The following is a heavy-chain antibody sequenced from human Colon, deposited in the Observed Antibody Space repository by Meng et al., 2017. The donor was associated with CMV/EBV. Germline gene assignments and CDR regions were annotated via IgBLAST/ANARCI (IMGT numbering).Heavy chain of an antibody. D-gene: IGHD5-18*01. CDR3: AVQPCYDGYCYFDY. J-gene: IGHJ4*02. CDR2: IYIRGGT. Sequence: QVQRQGSAPGLVKPSEPLSLTCTVTGVSFSHYYWSWIRQPAGKGPEWIGRIYIRGGTNYNPSLKSRVTMSVDTSKNQFSLKLSSVTAADTAVYYCAVQPCYDGYCYFDYWGQGTLVTVSS. CDR1: GVSFSHYY. V-gene: IGHV4-4*07.